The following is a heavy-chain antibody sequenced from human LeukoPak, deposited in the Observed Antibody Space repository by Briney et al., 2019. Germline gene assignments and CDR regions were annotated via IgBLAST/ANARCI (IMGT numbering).Heavy chain of an antibody. V-gene: IGHV4-34*01. CDR3: ATLCSGGSCYGETDY. CDR2: INHSGST. Sequence: SETLSLTCAVYGGSFSGYYWSWIRQPPGKGLEWIGEINHSGSTNYNPSLKSRVTISVDTSKNQFSLKLSSVTAADTAVYYCATLCSGGSCYGETDYWGQGTLVTVSS. J-gene: IGHJ4*02. D-gene: IGHD2-15*01. CDR1: GGSFSGYY.